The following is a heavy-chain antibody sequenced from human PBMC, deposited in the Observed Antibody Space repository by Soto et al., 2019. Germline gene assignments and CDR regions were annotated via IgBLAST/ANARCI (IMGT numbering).Heavy chain of an antibody. Sequence: GGSLRLSCAASGVTFSTYDISWVRQVPGKGLEWVSTITGSGGTTFYADSVKGRFTISRDNSKSTLYLQMTSLRAEDTALYFCAKVTDGQWGQGTLVTVSS. CDR2: ITGSGGTT. CDR3: AKVTDGQ. V-gene: IGHV3-23*01. CDR1: GVTFSTYD. J-gene: IGHJ4*02.